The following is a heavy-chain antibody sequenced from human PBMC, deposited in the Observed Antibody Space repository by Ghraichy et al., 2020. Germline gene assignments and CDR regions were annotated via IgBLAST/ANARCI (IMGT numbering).Heavy chain of an antibody. D-gene: IGHD2-21*01. Sequence: GGSLRLSCAASGFNFSAYWMHQVRQVPGKGLVWVSRINSDGSKTYYADSVKGRFTISRDNAKNTLYLQMSSLRAEDTALYYCARPMTATVIAFRYWGQGSFFTVSS. CDR3: ARPMTATVIAFRY. V-gene: IGHV3-74*01. CDR2: INSDGSKT. J-gene: IGHJ4*02. CDR1: GFNFSAYW.